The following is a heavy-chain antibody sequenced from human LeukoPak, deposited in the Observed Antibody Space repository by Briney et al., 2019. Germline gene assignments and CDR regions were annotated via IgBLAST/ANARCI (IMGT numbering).Heavy chain of an antibody. CDR3: ARVLGYYYDSRGHDY. Sequence: GESLKISCAASGFIFSSYNMNWVRQAPGKGLEWVSSISTSSSYIYYADSVKGRFTISRDNAKNSLYLQMNSLRGEDTAVYYCARVLGYYYDSRGHDYWGQGTLVTVSS. D-gene: IGHD3-22*01. CDR2: ISTSSSYI. CDR1: GFIFSSYN. V-gene: IGHV3-21*01. J-gene: IGHJ4*02.